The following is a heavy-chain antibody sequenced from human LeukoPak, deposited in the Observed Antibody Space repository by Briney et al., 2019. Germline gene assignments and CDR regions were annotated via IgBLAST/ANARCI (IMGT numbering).Heavy chain of an antibody. J-gene: IGHJ2*01. Sequence: GGSLRLSCEGSGFSVSTKYMNWVRQAPGKGLEWVSILYSGSSTYYTDSVKGRFTVSRDDSKNALYLHMNSLGVEDTAVYYCARVGDHYHWYLDVWGRGTLVTVSS. CDR3: ARVGDHYHWYLDV. D-gene: IGHD3-10*01. V-gene: IGHV3-53*01. CDR1: GFSVSTKY. CDR2: LYSGSST.